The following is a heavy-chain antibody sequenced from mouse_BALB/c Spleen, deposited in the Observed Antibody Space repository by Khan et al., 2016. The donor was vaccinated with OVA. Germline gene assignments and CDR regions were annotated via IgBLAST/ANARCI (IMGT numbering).Heavy chain of an antibody. V-gene: IGHV1-77*01. Sequence: QVQLKQSGAELARPGASVKLSCKASGYTFTDYYITWVKQRTGQGLEWIGEIYPGSGNIYYNENFKGKATLTADKSSSTAYMHLSSLTSEDSAVYFCARMDTTSHDYWGQGTTLTVSS. CDR1: GYTFTDYY. CDR3: ARMDTTSHDY. CDR2: IYPGSGNI. D-gene: IGHD4-1*02. J-gene: IGHJ2*01.